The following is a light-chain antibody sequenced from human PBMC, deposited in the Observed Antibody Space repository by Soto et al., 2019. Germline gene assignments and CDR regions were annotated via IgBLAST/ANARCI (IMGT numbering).Light chain of an antibody. CDR3: TSYTSSSTVV. CDR2: EVR. V-gene: IGLV2-14*01. Sequence: QSVLTQPASVSGSPGQSITISCTGTSSDVGGYDHVSWYQQHPGKAPKLIIYEVRNRPSGVSDRFSASKSGNTASLTISGLQAEDDADYYCTSYTSSSTVVFGGGTQLTVL. J-gene: IGLJ2*01. CDR1: SSDVGGYDH.